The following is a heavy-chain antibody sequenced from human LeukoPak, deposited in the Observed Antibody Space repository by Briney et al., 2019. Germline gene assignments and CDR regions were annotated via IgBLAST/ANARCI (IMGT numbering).Heavy chain of an antibody. D-gene: IGHD1-26*01. V-gene: IGHV3-20*04. J-gene: IGHJ3*02. Sequence: GGSLRLSCAASGFTFDDYGMSWVRQAPGKGLEWVSGINWNGGSTGYADSVKGRFTISRDNAKNSLYLQMNSLRAEDTALYYCARGVGATTANGAFDIWGQGTMVTVSS. CDR1: GFTFDDYG. CDR3: ARGVGATTANGAFDI. CDR2: INWNGGST.